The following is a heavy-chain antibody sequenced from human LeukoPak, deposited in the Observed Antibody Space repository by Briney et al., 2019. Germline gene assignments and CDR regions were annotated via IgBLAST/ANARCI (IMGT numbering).Heavy chain of an antibody. J-gene: IGHJ4*02. CDR2: IYYSGST. CDR3: ARGGAVTRLYFFDY. Sequence: SETLSLTCTVSGGSISSYYWSWIRQPPGKGLEWIGYIYYSGSTNYNPSLKSRVTISVDTSKNQFSLDLSSVTAADTAVYYCARGGAVTRLYFFDYWDQGTLVTVSS. D-gene: IGHD4-17*01. V-gene: IGHV4-59*01. CDR1: GGSISSYY.